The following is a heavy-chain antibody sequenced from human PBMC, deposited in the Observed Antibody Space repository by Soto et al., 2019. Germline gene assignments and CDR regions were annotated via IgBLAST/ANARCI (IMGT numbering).Heavy chain of an antibody. CDR1: GYSLTSAG. V-gene: IGHV1-18*01. Sequence: ASVKVPCEASGYSLTSAGIVGGRLLPGQGAEWLGWISNYKGRTKYAQNVKGRVVMTVDTSANIVYLELRSLRPEDTAMYYCGRCRTDRYAMEHWG. D-gene: IGHD5-12*01. J-gene: IGHJ1*01. CDR2: ISNYKGRT. CDR3: GRCRTDRYAMEH.